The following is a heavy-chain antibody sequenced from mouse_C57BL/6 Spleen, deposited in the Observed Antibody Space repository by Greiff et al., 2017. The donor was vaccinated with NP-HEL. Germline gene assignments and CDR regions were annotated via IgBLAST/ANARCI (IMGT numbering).Heavy chain of an antibody. D-gene: IGHD2-4*01. V-gene: IGHV7-3*01. CDR1: GFTFTDYY. J-gene: IGHJ2*01. Sequence: EVKLVESGGGLVQPGGSLSLSCAASGFTFTDYYMSWVRQPPGKAPEWLGFIRNKANGYTTEYSASVKGRFTISRDNSQSILYLQMNALRAEDSATYYCARYNDFDYFDYWGQGTTLTVSS. CDR2: IRNKANGYTT. CDR3: ARYNDFDYFDY.